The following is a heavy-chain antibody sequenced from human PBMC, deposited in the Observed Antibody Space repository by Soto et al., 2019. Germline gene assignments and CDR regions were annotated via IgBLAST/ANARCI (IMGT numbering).Heavy chain of an antibody. CDR3: ARKRAGTYYFDY. CDR2: IDWDDDK. J-gene: IGHJ4*02. CDR1: GFSLSTSGVG. Sequence: SGPTLVNPTQTLTLTCTFSGFSLSTSGVGVGWIRQPPGKALEWLARIDWDDDKYYSTSLKTRLTISKDTSKNQVVLTMTNMDPVDTATYYCARKRAGTYYFDYWGQGTLVTVSS. D-gene: IGHD6-19*01. V-gene: IGHV2-70*11.